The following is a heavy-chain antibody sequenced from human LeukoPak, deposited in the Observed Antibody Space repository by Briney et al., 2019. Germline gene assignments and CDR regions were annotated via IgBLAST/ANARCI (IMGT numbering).Heavy chain of an antibody. D-gene: IGHD3-10*01. CDR2: IYHSGST. CDR1: GGSISSGGYS. Sequence: SETLSLTCAVSGGSISSGGYSWSWIRQPPGKGLEWIGYIYHSGSTYYNPSLKSRVTISVDRSKNQFSLKLSSVTAADTAVYYCARAPITMVRGVPQDFDYWGQGTLVTVSS. V-gene: IGHV4-30-2*01. CDR3: ARAPITMVRGVPQDFDY. J-gene: IGHJ4*02.